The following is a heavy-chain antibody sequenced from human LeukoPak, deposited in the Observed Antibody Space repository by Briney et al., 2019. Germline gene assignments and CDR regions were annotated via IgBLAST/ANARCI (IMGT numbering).Heavy chain of an antibody. CDR1: GFTFSSYW. D-gene: IGHD6-13*01. Sequence: GGSLRLSCAASGFTFSSYWMSWVRQAPGKGLEWVANIKQDGSNKYYADSVKGRFTISRDNSKNTLYLQMNSLRAEDTAVYYCARESPRAAGSLDYWGQGTLVTVSS. CDR2: IKQDGSNK. V-gene: IGHV3-7*01. CDR3: ARESPRAAGSLDY. J-gene: IGHJ4*02.